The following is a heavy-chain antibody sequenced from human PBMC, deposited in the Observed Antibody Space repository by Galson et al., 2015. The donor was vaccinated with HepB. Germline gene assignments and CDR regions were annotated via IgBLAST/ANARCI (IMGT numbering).Heavy chain of an antibody. CDR2: ISDSGGRT. CDR1: GFTFGSYA. Sequence: SLRLSCAASGFTFGSYAVNWVRQALGKGLEWVSAISDSGGRTYYADSVKGRFTISRDNTKNTLYLQMNSLRAEDTAVYYCAKSTDYDFWSGYGYYYHGLDAWGQGTAVTVSS. V-gene: IGHV3-23*01. J-gene: IGHJ6*02. CDR3: AKSTDYDFWSGYGYYYHGLDA. D-gene: IGHD3-3*01.